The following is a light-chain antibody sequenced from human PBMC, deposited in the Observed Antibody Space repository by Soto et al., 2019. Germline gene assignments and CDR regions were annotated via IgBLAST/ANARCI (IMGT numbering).Light chain of an antibody. CDR3: QQYGTLPLT. CDR1: QSITNNF. Sequence: EIVMTQSPATLSLSPGERATLSCRATQSITNNFLAWYQQKPGQARRLLIYGASTRATGIPDRFSASGSGTDFTLTISRLEPEDFAVYHCQQYGTLPLTFGGGTKVDI. J-gene: IGKJ4*01. V-gene: IGKV3-20*01. CDR2: GAS.